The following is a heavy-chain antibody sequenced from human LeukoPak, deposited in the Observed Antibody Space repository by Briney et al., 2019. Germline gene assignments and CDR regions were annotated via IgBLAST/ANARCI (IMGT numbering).Heavy chain of an antibody. V-gene: IGHV7-4-1*02. J-gene: IGHJ4*02. CDR2: INTNTGNP. CDR1: GYTFTSYA. CDR3: ARVGSIVGAPTDY. D-gene: IGHD1-26*01. Sequence: GGSLRLSCAASGYTFTSYAMNWVRQAPGQGLEWMGWINTNTGNPTYAQGFTGRFVFSLDTSVSTAYLQISSLKAEDTAVYYCARVGSIVGAPTDYWGQGTLVTVSS.